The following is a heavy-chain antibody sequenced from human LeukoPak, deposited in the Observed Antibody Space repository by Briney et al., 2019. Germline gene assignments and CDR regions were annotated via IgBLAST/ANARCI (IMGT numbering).Heavy chain of an antibody. CDR2: IYYSGST. CDR3: ARVTVAGEADY. J-gene: IGHJ4*02. Sequence: SETLSLTCTVSGGSISSYYWSWIRQPPGKGLEWIGYIYYSGSTNYNPSLKSRVTILVDTSKNQFSLKLSSVTAADTAVYYCARVTVAGEADYWGQGTLVTVSS. D-gene: IGHD6-19*01. CDR1: GGSISSYY. V-gene: IGHV4-59*01.